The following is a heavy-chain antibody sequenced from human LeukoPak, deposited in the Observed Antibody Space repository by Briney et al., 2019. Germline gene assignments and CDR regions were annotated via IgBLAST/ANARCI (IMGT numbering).Heavy chain of an antibody. Sequence: PGGSLRVSCATSGFTFSSSAMSWVRQPPGKGLAWVSTISGSGGGTYYADSVKGRFTISRDNSKNTLYLQMNSLRAEDTAVFYCGKLFYSSGMYHFDYWGQGTLVTVSS. CDR1: GFTFSSSA. J-gene: IGHJ4*02. D-gene: IGHD3-10*01. CDR2: ISGSGGGT. V-gene: IGHV3-23*01. CDR3: GKLFYSSGMYHFDY.